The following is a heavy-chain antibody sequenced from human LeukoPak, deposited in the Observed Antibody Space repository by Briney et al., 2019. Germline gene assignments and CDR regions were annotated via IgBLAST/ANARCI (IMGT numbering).Heavy chain of an antibody. J-gene: IGHJ4*02. CDR3: ARAREAPANVFPDH. CDR1: GFTFSRYW. CDR2: INRDGSEK. Sequence: GGSLRLSCAASGFTFSRYWMTWVRQSPGKGLEWVANINRDGSEKYYGDSVTGRFTISRDNAENSLFLQMNSLRADDTGVYYCARAREAPANVFPDHWGQGVVVTVSS. V-gene: IGHV3-7*01. D-gene: IGHD2-15*01.